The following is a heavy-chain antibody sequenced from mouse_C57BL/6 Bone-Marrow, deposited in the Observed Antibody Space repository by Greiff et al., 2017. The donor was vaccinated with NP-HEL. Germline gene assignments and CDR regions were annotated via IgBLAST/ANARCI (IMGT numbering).Heavy chain of an antibody. CDR1: GYSFTGYF. Sequence: QLQQSGPELVKPGDSVKISCKASGYSFTGYFMNWVMQSHGKSLEWIGRINPYNGDTFYNQKFKGKATLTVDKSSSTAHMELRSLTSEDSAVYYCASSSYYGSSPWYFDVWGTGTTVTVSS. CDR3: ASSSYYGSSPWYFDV. CDR2: INPYNGDT. D-gene: IGHD1-1*01. V-gene: IGHV1-20*01. J-gene: IGHJ1*03.